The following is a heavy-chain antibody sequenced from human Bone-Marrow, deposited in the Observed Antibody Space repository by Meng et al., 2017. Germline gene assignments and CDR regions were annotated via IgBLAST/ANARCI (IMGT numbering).Heavy chain of an antibody. D-gene: IGHD2-21*02. CDR3: AREGYCGGDCHGFDY. V-gene: IGHV4-61*02. J-gene: IGHJ4*02. Sequence: LRLSCTVSGGSISSGGYYWSWIRQHPGKGLEWIGRIYTSGSTNYNPSLKSRVTISVDTSKNQFSLKLSSVTAADTAVYYCAREGYCGGDCHGFDYWGQGKLVNVSS. CDR2: IYTSGST. CDR1: GGSISSGGYY.